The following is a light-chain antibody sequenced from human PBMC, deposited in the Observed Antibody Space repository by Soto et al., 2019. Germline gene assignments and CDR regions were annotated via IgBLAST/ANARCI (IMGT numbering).Light chain of an antibody. CDR3: QQYYSTPVT. CDR1: QSVLYSSNNKNY. V-gene: IGKV4-1*01. CDR2: WAS. J-gene: IGKJ1*01. Sequence: DIVMTQSPDSLAVSLGERATINCKSGQSVLYSSNNKNYLAWYQQKPGQPPKLLIYWASTRESGVPDRFSGSGSGTDFTLTISSLQAEDVAVYYCQQYYSTPVTFGQGTKVDIK.